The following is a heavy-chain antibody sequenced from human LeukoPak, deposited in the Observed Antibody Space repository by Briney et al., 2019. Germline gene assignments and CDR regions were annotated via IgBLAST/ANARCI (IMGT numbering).Heavy chain of an antibody. J-gene: IGHJ4*02. CDR1: RFTFSSYT. Sequence: GGSLRLSCAASRFTFSSYTMHWVRQAPGKGLEWVSLISYDGSNKYYADSVKGRFTISRDNSKNTPYLQMNSLRAEDTAVYYCARDQYVVRGVIITPHFDYWGQGTLVTVSS. V-gene: IGHV3-30*04. D-gene: IGHD3-10*01. CDR2: ISYDGSNK. CDR3: ARDQYVVRGVIITPHFDY.